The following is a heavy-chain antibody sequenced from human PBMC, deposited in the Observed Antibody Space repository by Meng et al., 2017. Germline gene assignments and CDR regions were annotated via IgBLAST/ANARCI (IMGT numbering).Heavy chain of an antibody. D-gene: IGHD3-22*01. V-gene: IGHV3-21*01. CDR2: ISSSSSYI. CDR1: GFTFSSYS. J-gene: IGHJ4*02. CDR3: ARNYYDSSGYLAYYFGY. Sequence: GESLKISCAASGFTFSSYSMNWVRQAPGKGLEWVSSISSSSSYIYYADSVKGRFTISRDNAKNSLYLQMNSLRAEDTAVYYCARNYYDSSGYLAYYFGYWGQGTLVTVSS.